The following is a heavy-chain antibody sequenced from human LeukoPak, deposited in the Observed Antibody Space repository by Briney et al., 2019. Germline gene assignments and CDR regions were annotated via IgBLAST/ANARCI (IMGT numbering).Heavy chain of an antibody. CDR1: GFSFTTYW. J-gene: IGHJ5*02. Sequence: GGSLRLSCAASGFSFTTYWMSWVRQAPGKGLEWVANIKQDGTEKYYVDSVKGRFTISRDNAKNTLNLQMNSLRAEDTAVYYCARDLGQYYDTSDNWFDPWGQGTLVTVSS. CDR3: ARDLGQYYDTSDNWFDP. V-gene: IGHV3-7*01. CDR2: IKQDGTEK. D-gene: IGHD3-22*01.